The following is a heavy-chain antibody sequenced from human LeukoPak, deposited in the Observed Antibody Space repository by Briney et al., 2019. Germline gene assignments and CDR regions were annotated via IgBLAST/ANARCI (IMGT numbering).Heavy chain of an antibody. CDR3: VRRQWELQYFDL. V-gene: IGHV4-59*08. J-gene: IGHJ2*01. CDR2: IYYRGTT. Sequence: SETLSLTCTVSGGSISSYYWSWIRQPPGKVLEWIGCIYYRGTTNYNPSLKSRVTISVDTSKNQFSRKLSSVTAADTAVYYCVRRQWELQYFDLWGRGTLVAVSS. CDR1: GGSISSYY. D-gene: IGHD1-26*01.